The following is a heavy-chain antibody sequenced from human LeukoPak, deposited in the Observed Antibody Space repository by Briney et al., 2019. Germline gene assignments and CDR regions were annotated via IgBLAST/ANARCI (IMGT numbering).Heavy chain of an antibody. Sequence: TSETLSLTCTVSGGSISSYYWSWIRQPPGKGLEWTAYISDIGSINYNPSLKSRVTISLDTSKNQFSLKLSSVTAADTAVYYCAGHHPRNTVDFWGQGTLVTVSS. D-gene: IGHD2-8*02. CDR1: GGSISSYY. J-gene: IGHJ4*02. CDR2: ISDIGSI. CDR3: AGHHPRNTVDF. V-gene: IGHV4-59*08.